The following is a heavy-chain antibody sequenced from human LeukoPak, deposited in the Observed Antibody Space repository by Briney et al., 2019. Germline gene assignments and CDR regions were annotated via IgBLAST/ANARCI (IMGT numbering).Heavy chain of an antibody. CDR1: GGSFSGYY. CDR3: ARVRSDNQWLVNYYYYMDV. Sequence: PSETLSLTCAVYGGSFSGYYWSWIRQPPGKGLEWIGEINHSGSTNYNPSLKSRVTISVDTSKNQFSLKLSSVTAADTAVYYCARVRSDNQWLVNYYYYMDVWGKGTTVTVSS. D-gene: IGHD6-19*01. J-gene: IGHJ6*03. V-gene: IGHV4-34*01. CDR2: INHSGST.